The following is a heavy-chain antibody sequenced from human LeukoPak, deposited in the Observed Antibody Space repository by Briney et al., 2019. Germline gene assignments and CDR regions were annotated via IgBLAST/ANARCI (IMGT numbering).Heavy chain of an antibody. CDR3: AKGSRFGVVIIPYFDY. V-gene: IGHV3-23*01. D-gene: IGHD3-3*01. CDR1: GFTFSNYA. J-gene: IGHJ4*02. Sequence: GGSLRLSCAASGFTFSNYAMNWVRQAPGKGLEWVSAISGDGGNTFYADSVKGRFTITRDNSQNTLYVQMSSLRAEDTTVYYCAKGSRFGVVIIPYFDYWGQGTLVTVSS. CDR2: ISGDGGNT.